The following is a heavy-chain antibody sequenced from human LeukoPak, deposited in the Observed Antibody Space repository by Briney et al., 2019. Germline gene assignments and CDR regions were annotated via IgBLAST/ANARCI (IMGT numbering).Heavy chain of an antibody. CDR3: ARGHHDIGTTGTFDV. D-gene: IGHD1/OR15-1a*01. J-gene: IGHJ3*01. CDR2: ISSYTVNK. Sequence: EASVKVSCKTSGYTFMNYGINWVRQAPGKGLEWMGWISSYTVNKTSAQKFQGRVTLTTDTSTNTVSLELRRLTFDDTAVYYCARGHHDIGTTGTFDVWGQGTRVIVSS. CDR1: GYTFMNYG. V-gene: IGHV1-18*01.